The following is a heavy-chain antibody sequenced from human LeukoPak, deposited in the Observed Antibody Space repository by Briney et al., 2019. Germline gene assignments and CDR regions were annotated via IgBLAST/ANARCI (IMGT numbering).Heavy chain of an antibody. CDR1: GGSISNYY. J-gene: IGHJ4*02. V-gene: IGHV4-59*01. CDR3: ARRTVVLDY. Sequence: PSETLSLTCTVSGGSISNYYWSWIRQPPGKGLEWIGYIYYRGSTTYNPSLKSRVTLSVDTSENQFSLRLTSVTAADTAVYYCARRTVVLDYWGRGTLVTVSS. CDR2: IYYRGST. D-gene: IGHD4-17*01.